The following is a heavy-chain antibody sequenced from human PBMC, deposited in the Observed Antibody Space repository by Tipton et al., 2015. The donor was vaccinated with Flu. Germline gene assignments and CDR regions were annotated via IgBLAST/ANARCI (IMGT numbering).Heavy chain of an antibody. Sequence: TLSLTCTVSGGFVSSYYWNWIRQPPGKGLEWIGYIYNNQYTKYNPSLKSRVTVSVDPSMSQFSLHLTSVTATDTAVYYCARRDYSNYVSEPKNWFDPWGQGTLVTVSS. D-gene: IGHD4-11*01. CDR3: ARRDYSNYVSEPKNWFDP. CDR1: GGFVSSYY. J-gene: IGHJ5*02. V-gene: IGHV4-4*09. CDR2: IYNNQYT.